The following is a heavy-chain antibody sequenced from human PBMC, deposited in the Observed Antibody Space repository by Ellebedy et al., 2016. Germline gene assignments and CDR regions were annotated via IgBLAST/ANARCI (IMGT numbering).Heavy chain of an antibody. J-gene: IGHJ2*01. V-gene: IGHV4-34*01. Sequence: SETLSLXXAVYGGSFSGYYWSWIRQPPGKGLEWIGEINHSGSTNYNPSLKSRVTISVDTSKNQFSLKLSSVTAADTAVYYCARRGYCTNGVCYWYFDLWGRGTLVTVSS. CDR1: GGSFSGYY. D-gene: IGHD2-8*01. CDR3: ARRGYCTNGVCYWYFDL. CDR2: INHSGST.